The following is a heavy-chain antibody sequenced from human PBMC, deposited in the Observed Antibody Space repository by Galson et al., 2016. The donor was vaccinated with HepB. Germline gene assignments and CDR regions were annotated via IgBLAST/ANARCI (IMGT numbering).Heavy chain of an antibody. D-gene: IGHD2-2*01. CDR2: ISSGTTHK. Sequence: SLRLSCAASGFTFGSYVIHWVRQAPGKGLEWVAVISSGTTHKYYADSVKGRFTISRDNSKNTLFLQMNSLRPEDTAVYYCARGHPAVPAPWPSYSGLDVWGQGTTVTVSS. J-gene: IGHJ6*02. CDR3: ARGHPAVPAPWPSYSGLDV. CDR1: GFTFGSYV. V-gene: IGHV3-30*04.